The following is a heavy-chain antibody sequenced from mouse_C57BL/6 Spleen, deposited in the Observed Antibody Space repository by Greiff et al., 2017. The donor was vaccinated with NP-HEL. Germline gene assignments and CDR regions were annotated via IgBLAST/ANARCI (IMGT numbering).Heavy chain of an antibody. CDR3: AREGPYDYDDAMDY. CDR1: GYTFTSYW. D-gene: IGHD2-4*01. J-gene: IGHJ4*01. CDR2: IHPNSGST. Sequence: QVQLQQPGAELVKPGASVKLSCKASGYTFTSYWMHWVKQRPGQGLEWIGMIHPNSGSTNYNEKFKSKATLTVYKSSSTAYMQLSSLTSEDSAVYYCAREGPYDYDDAMDYWGQGTSVTVSS. V-gene: IGHV1-64*01.